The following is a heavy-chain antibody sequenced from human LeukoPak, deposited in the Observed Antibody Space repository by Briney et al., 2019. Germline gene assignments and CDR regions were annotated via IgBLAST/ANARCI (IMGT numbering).Heavy chain of an antibody. CDR2: IYTGGST. V-gene: IGHV4-4*07. J-gene: IGHJ4*02. CDR3: ARDGYSSSWHFFDY. CDR1: GGSISSYY. Sequence: SETLSLTCTVSGGSISSYYWSWIRQPAGKGLEWIGRIYTGGSTNYNPSLKSRVTMSVDTSKNQFSLKLSSVTAADTAVYYCARDGYSSSWHFFDYWGQGTLVTVSS. D-gene: IGHD6-13*01.